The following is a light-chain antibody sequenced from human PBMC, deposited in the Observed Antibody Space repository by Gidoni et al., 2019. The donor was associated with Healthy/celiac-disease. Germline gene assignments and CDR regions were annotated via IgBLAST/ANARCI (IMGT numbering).Light chain of an antibody. CDR3: QQLNSYPPAIT. CDR1: QGISSY. J-gene: IGKJ3*01. Sequence: IQLTQSPSSLSASVGDRVTITCRAGQGISSYLAWYQQKPGKAPKLLIYAASTLQSGVPSRFSGSGSGTDFTLTISSLQPEDFATYYCQQLNSYPPAITFGPGTKVDIK. V-gene: IGKV1-9*01. CDR2: AAS.